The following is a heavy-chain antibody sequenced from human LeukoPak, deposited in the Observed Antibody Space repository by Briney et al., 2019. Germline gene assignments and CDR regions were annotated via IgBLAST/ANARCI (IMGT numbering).Heavy chain of an antibody. Sequence: PSETLSLTCIVSGGSISSNNNYWGWICQPPGKGLEWIGSIYYSGSTYYNPSLKSRVTISVDTSKNQFSLKLSSVTAADTAVYYCASPVVDYWGQGTLVTVSS. CDR1: GGSISSNNNY. CDR2: IYYSGST. V-gene: IGHV4-39*01. CDR3: ASPVVDY. J-gene: IGHJ4*02.